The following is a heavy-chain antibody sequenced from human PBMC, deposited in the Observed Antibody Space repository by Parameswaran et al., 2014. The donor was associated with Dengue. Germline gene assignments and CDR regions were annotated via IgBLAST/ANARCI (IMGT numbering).Heavy chain of an antibody. CDR2: ISAYNGNT. V-gene: IGHV1-18*01. Sequence: SWVRQAPGQGLEWMGWISAYNGNTNYAQKLQGRVTMTTDTSTSTAYMELRSLRSDDTAVYYCAREPQQFGVVGWGMDVWGQGTTVTVSS. CDR3: AREPQQFGVVGWGMDV. D-gene: IGHD3-3*01. J-gene: IGHJ6*02.